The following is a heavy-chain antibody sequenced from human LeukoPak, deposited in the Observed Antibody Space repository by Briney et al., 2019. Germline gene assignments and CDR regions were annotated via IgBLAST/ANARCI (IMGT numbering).Heavy chain of an antibody. CDR3: ARVTYSSSLDY. D-gene: IGHD6-13*01. J-gene: IGHJ4*02. Sequence: PGGSLRLSCAASGFTFSSYAMHWVRQAPGKGLEWVAVISYDGSNKYYADSVKGRFTISRDNSKNTLYLQMNSLRAEDTAVYYCARVTYSSSLDYWGQGTLVTVSS. CDR1: GFTFSSYA. CDR2: ISYDGSNK. V-gene: IGHV3-30-3*01.